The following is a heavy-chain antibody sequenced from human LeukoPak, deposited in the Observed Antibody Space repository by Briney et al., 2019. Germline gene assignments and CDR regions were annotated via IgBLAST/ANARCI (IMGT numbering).Heavy chain of an antibody. CDR3: VSYGRQMYYFDY. J-gene: IGHJ4*02. D-gene: IGHD2/OR15-2a*01. Sequence: SETLSLTCAVHGGSFSGYYWSWIRQPPGKGLEWIGEINHSGSTNYNPSLKSRVTISVDTSKNQFSLKLSSVTAADTAVYYCVSYGRQMYYFDYWGQGTLVTVSS. CDR1: GGSFSGYY. V-gene: IGHV4-34*01. CDR2: INHSGST.